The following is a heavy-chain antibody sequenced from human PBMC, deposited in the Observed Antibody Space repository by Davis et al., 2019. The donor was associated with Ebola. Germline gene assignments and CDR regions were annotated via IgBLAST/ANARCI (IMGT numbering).Heavy chain of an antibody. J-gene: IGHJ5*02. CDR3: ARGRWQQQRGRFDP. D-gene: IGHD6-13*01. V-gene: IGHV4-34*01. CDR2: INHSGST. CDR1: GGSFSGYY. Sequence: MPSETLSLTCAVYGGSFSGYYWSWTRQPPGTGLAWTGEINHSGSTNYNPSLKSRVTISVDTSKNQFSLKLSSVTAADTAVYYCARGRWQQQRGRFDPWGQGTLVTVSS.